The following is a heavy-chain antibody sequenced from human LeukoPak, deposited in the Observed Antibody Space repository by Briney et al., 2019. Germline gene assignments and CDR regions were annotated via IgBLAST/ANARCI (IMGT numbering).Heavy chain of an antibody. V-gene: IGHV3-30*18. CDR3: AKDVRGCRAGRKAAMTSYFDY. CDR2: ISYGGSNK. CDR1: GFTFSSYG. Sequence: GGSLRLSCAASGFTFSSYGMHWVRQAPGKGLEWVAVISYGGSNKYYADSVKGRFTISRDNSKNTLYLQMNSLRAEDTAVYYCAKDVRGCRAGRKAAMTSYFDYWGQGTLVTVSS. J-gene: IGHJ4*02. D-gene: IGHD2-2*01.